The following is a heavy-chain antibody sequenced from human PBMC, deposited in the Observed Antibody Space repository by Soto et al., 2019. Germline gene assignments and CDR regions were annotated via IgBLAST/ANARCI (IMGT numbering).Heavy chain of an antibody. J-gene: IGHJ4*02. D-gene: IGHD2-15*01. CDR2: ISGSGGST. CDR3: AKDRWVAANFH. CDR1: GFTFSSYA. Sequence: GGSLRRSCAAPGFTFSSYAMSWVRQAPGKGLEWVSAISGSGGSTYYADSVKGRFTISRDNSKNTLYLQMNSLRAEDTAVYYCAKDRWVAANFHWGQGTLVTVSS. V-gene: IGHV3-23*01.